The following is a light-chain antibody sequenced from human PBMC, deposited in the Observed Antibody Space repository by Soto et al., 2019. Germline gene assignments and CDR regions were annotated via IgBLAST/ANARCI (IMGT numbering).Light chain of an antibody. V-gene: IGKV1-5*03. CDR3: QHYNSYSEA. J-gene: IGKJ1*01. Sequence: PSLLSASTADRVTISCRMSQGISSWLAWYQQKPGKAPKLLIYKASTLKSGVPSRFSGSGSGTEFTLTISSLQPDDFATYYCQHYNSYSEAFGQGTKVDNK. CDR1: QGISSW. CDR2: KAS.